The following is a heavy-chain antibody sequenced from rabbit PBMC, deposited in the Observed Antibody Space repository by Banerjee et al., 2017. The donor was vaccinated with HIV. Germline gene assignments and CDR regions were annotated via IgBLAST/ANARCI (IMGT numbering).Heavy chain of an antibody. CDR3: ARTDDSSGWTRLDL. Sequence: QEQLVESGGGLVQPEGSLTPTCKASGFDLSSYLYMCWVRQAPGKGLELIACIDSGSSGSTYYASWVNGRFTISKISSTTVTLQMTSLTAADTATYSCARTDDSSGWTRLDLWGPGTLVTVS. J-gene: IGHJ3*01. CDR1: GFDLSSYLY. D-gene: IGHD4-1*01. V-gene: IGHV1S45*01. CDR2: IDSGSSGST.